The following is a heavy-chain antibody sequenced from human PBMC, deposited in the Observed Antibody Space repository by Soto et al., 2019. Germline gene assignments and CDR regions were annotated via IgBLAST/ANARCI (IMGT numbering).Heavy chain of an antibody. CDR1: GGSMSGFY. V-gene: IGHV4-59*08. J-gene: IGHJ4*02. CDR3: GRHRADILSGGFDF. Sequence: SETLSLTCTVSGGSMSGFYWSWIRQPPGKELEWIAYIHYSGSTNYNPSLKSRVTISVDTSKNQFSLKLGSVTAADTAVYYCGRHRADILSGGFDFWGQGTLVTVSS. D-gene: IGHD3-9*01. CDR2: IHYSGST.